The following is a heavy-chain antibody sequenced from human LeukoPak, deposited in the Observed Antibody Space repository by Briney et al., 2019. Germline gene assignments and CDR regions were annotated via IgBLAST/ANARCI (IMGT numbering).Heavy chain of an antibody. Sequence: SEALSLTCTVSGGSISSGSYYWSWIRQPAGEGLEWIGRIYTSGSTNCNPSLKSRVTMSVDTSKNQFSLKLSSVTAADTAVYYCARGRYSGTYSLDCWGQGTLVTVSS. CDR3: ARGRYSGTYSLDC. J-gene: IGHJ4*02. CDR1: GGSISSGSYY. CDR2: IYTSGST. V-gene: IGHV4-61*02. D-gene: IGHD1-26*01.